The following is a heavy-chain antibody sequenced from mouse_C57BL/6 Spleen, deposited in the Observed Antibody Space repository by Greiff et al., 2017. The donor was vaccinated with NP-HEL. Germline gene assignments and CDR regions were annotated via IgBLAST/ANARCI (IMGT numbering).Heavy chain of an antibody. V-gene: IGHV5-6*01. CDR2: ISSGGSYP. J-gene: IGHJ2*01. CDR1: GFTFSSYG. D-gene: IGHD1-1*01. Sequence: EVQLVESGGDLVKPGGSLKLSCAASGFTFSSYGMSWVRQTPDKRLEWVATISSGGSYPYYPDSVKGRFTISRDNAKNTLYLQMSSLKSEDTAMYYCARGDYYGSSDYFDYWGQGTTLTVSS. CDR3: ARGDYYGSSDYFDY.